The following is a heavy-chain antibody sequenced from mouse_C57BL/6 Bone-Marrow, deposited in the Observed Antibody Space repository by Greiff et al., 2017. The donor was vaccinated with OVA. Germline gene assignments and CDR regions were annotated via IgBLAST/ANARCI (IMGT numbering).Heavy chain of an antibody. J-gene: IGHJ2*01. V-gene: IGHV1-9*01. CDR3: ARDMYDYVDY. CDR2: ILPGSGST. Sequence: VKLQQSGAELMKPGASVKLSCKATGYTFTGYWIEWVKQRPGHGLEWIGEILPGSGSTNYTEKFKGKATFTADTSSNTAYMQLSSLTTEDSAIYYCARDMYDYVDYWGQGTTLTVAS. D-gene: IGHD2-3*01. CDR1: GYTFTGYW.